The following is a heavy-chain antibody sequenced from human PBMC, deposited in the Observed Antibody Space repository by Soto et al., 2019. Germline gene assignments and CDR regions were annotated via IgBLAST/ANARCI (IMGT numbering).Heavy chain of an antibody. CDR3: ARSAMVTLGAFDI. Sequence: PSETLSLTCTVSGGSISSYYWSWIRQPPGKGLEWIGYIYYSGSTNYNPSLKSRVTISVDTSKNQFSLKLSSVTAADTAMYYCARSAMVTLGAFDIWGQGTMVTVSS. J-gene: IGHJ3*02. D-gene: IGHD5-18*01. V-gene: IGHV4-59*01. CDR1: GGSISSYY. CDR2: IYYSGST.